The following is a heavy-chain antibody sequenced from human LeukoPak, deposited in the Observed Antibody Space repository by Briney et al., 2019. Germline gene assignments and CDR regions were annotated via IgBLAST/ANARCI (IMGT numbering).Heavy chain of an antibody. J-gene: IGHJ4*02. D-gene: IGHD3-3*02. CDR3: VSLHETY. V-gene: IGHV3-74*01. Sequence: GGPLRLSCAASGNYWMHWVRQAPGKGLVWVSHINSDGSWTSYADSVKGRFTISKDNAKNTVYLQMNNLRAEDTAVYYCVSLHETYWGRGTLVTVSS. CDR1: GNYW. CDR2: INSDGSWT.